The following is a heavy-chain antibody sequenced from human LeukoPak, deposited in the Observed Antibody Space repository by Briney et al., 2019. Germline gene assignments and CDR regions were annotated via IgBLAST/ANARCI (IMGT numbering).Heavy chain of an antibody. D-gene: IGHD2/OR15-2a*01. CDR2: ISDIGSI. J-gene: IGHJ4*02. Sequence: SETLSLTCTVSGGSISSYYWSWIRQPPGKGLEWIAYISDIGSINYNPSLKSRVSISLDTSKNQFSLKLSSVTAADTAVYYCAGHHPRNTVDFWGQGTLVTVSS. V-gene: IGHV4-59*08. CDR1: GGSISSYY. CDR3: AGHHPRNTVDF.